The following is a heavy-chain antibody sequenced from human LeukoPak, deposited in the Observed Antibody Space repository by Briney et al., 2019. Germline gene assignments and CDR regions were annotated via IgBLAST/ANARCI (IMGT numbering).Heavy chain of an antibody. CDR2: ISSSSSYI. CDR3: ARTAGTGNYFDY. J-gene: IGHJ4*02. V-gene: IGHV3-21*01. D-gene: IGHD6-19*01. CDR1: GFTFSSYS. Sequence: GGSLRLSCAASGFTFSSYSMNWVRQAPGKGLEWVSSISSSSSYIYYADSVKGRFTISRDNAKNSLYLQMNRLRAEDTAVYYCARTAGTGNYFDYWGQGPLVTVSS.